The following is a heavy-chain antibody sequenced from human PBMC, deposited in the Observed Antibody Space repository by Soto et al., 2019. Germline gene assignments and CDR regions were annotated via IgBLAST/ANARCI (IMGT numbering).Heavy chain of an antibody. CDR2: ISAYNGNT. D-gene: IGHD2-21*02. V-gene: IGHV1-18*01. CDR3: ASGVTPIDY. Sequence: QVQLVQSGAEVKKTGASVKVSCKASGYTFTNFGISWVRQAPGQGLEWMGWISAYNGNTNYAQKFQGRVTMTTDTATTTSYMGLRSLRSDDTAVYYCASGVTPIDYWGQGTLVTVSS. J-gene: IGHJ4*02. CDR1: GYTFTNFG.